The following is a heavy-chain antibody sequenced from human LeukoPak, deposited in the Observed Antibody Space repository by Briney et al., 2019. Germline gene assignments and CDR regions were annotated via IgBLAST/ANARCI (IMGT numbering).Heavy chain of an antibody. CDR1: GFTFSSYS. CDR3: ATQWELHPAF. J-gene: IGHJ4*02. Sequence: TGGSLRLSCAASGFTFSSYSMNWVRQAPGKGLEWVSYITRSGSAKYYADAVKGRFTISRDNAKNSLYLQMNSLGAEDTAVYYCATQWELHPAFWGQGTLVTVSS. D-gene: IGHD1-26*01. V-gene: IGHV3-48*01. CDR2: ITRSGSAK.